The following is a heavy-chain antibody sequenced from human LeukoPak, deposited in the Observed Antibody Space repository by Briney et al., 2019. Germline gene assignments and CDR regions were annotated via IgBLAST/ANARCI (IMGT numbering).Heavy chain of an antibody. D-gene: IGHD1-26*01. CDR1: GFTFSSYG. CDR2: ISGSGGST. J-gene: IGHJ4*02. Sequence: GGSLRLSCAASGFTFSSYGMSWVRQAPGKGLEWVSVISGSGGSTSYADSVKGRFTISRDNSKDTLYLQMNSLRAEDTAVYYCARDSRKSGGIEGYWGQGTLVTVSS. V-gene: IGHV3-23*01. CDR3: ARDSRKSGGIEGY.